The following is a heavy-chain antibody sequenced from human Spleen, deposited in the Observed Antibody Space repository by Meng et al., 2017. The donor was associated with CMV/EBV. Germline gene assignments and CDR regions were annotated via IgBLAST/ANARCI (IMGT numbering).Heavy chain of an antibody. J-gene: IGHJ6*02. Sequence: SVKVSCKASGFTFTSSAVQWVRQARGQRLEWIGWIVVGSGNTNYAQKFQERVTITRDMSTSTAYMELSSLRSEDTAVYYCAAVGYDFWSGSTTYGMDVWGQGTTVTVSS. V-gene: IGHV1-58*01. CDR2: IVVGSGNT. CDR1: GFTFTSSA. D-gene: IGHD3-3*01. CDR3: AAVGYDFWSGSTTYGMDV.